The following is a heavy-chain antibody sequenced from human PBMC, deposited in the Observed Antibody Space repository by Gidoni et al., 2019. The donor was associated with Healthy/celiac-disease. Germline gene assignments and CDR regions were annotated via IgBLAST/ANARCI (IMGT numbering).Heavy chain of an antibody. Sequence: QLQLQESGPGLVKPSETLSLTCTVPGGSISRSSYYWGWIRQPPGKGLEWIGSIYYSGSTYYNPSLKSRVTISVDTSKNQFSLKLSSVTAADTAVYYCASPGDSYGYESLDYWGQGTLVTVSS. J-gene: IGHJ4*02. CDR3: ASPGDSYGYESLDY. CDR1: GGSISRSSYY. V-gene: IGHV4-39*01. CDR2: IYYSGST. D-gene: IGHD5-18*01.